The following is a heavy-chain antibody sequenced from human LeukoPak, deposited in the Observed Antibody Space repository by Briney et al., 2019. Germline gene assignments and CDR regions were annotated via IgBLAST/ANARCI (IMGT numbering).Heavy chain of an antibody. D-gene: IGHD6-13*01. CDR2: MNPNSGNT. V-gene: IGHV1-8*03. CDR1: GYTFTSYA. CDR3: ARKIAAAALPQFDY. J-gene: IGHJ4*02. Sequence: ASVKVSCKASGYTFTSYAMHWVRQATGQGLEWMGWMNPNSGNTGYAQKFQGRVTITRNTSISTAYMELSSLRSEDTAVYYCARKIAAAALPQFDYWGQGTLVTVSS.